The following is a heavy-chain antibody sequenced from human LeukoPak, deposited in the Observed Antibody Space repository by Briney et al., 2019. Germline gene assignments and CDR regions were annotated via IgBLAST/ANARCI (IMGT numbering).Heavy chain of an antibody. CDR3: ATSKGLYHYYAMDV. J-gene: IGHJ6*02. Sequence: PVGSLRLSCAASGFTFTNYAMSWVRQPPGKGLECVSSISGSGGTTYYADSVKGGFTISRDTFNRTLYLQMNSLRVDDTAVYYCATSKGLYHYYAMDVWGQGTTVIVSS. V-gene: IGHV3-23*01. CDR1: GFTFTNYA. CDR2: ISGSGGTT.